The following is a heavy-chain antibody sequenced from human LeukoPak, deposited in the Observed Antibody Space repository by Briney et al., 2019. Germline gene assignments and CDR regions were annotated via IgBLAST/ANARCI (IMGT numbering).Heavy chain of an antibody. V-gene: IGHV4-59*01. D-gene: IGHD2-15*01. CDR2: IYYSGGT. J-gene: IGHJ4*02. CDR1: GGSISSYY. Sequence: SETLSLTCTVSGGSISSYYWSWIRQPPGKGLEWIGYIYYSGGTKYNPSLKSRVTLSLDTSKNQFSLTLTSVTAADTAVYYCARGAGWWDYWGQGTLVTVSS. CDR3: ARGAGWWDY.